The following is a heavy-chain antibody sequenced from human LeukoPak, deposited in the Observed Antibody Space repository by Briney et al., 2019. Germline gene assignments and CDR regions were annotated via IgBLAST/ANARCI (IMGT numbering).Heavy chain of an antibody. CDR1: GFTFSSYA. V-gene: IGHV3-23*01. J-gene: IGHJ4*02. D-gene: IGHD3-10*01. CDR2: ISGSGGST. Sequence: PGGPLRLSCAASGFTFSSYAMSWVRQAPGKGLEWVSAISGSGGSTYYADSVKGRFTISRDNSKNTLYLQMNSLRAEDTAVYYCAKGELLLTGLDYWGQGTLVTVSS. CDR3: AKGELLLTGLDY.